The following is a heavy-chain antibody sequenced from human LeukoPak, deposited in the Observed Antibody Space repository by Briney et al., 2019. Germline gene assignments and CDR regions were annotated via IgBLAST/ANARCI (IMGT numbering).Heavy chain of an antibody. V-gene: IGHV3-7*01. Sequence: GGSLRLSCAASGFTFSSYWMSWVRQAPGKGLEWVANIKQDGSEEYYVDSVKGRFTISRDNAKNSLYPQMNSLRAEDTAVYYCARDKYYYDSSGYYGTNGGFDYWGQGTLVTVSS. CDR3: ARDKYYYDSSGYYGTNGGFDY. D-gene: IGHD3-22*01. CDR1: GFTFSSYW. CDR2: IKQDGSEE. J-gene: IGHJ4*02.